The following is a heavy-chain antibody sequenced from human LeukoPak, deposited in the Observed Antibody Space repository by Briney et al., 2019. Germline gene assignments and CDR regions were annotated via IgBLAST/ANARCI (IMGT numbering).Heavy chain of an antibody. Sequence: SVKVSCKASGGTFSNYAFRCVRQAPGQGLQWMGGIIPIFTTATYAQKFHGRVTITTDESTSTAYMELSSLRSEDTAVYYCGRDPTYRNYFDSWGQGTLVTVSS. CDR2: IIPIFTTA. J-gene: IGHJ4*02. V-gene: IGHV1-69*05. CDR1: GGTFSNYA. D-gene: IGHD1-1*01. CDR3: GRDPTYRNYFDS.